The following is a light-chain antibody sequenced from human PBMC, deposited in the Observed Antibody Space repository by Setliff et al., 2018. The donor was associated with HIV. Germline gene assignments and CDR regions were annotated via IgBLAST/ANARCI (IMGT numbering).Light chain of an antibody. CDR3: CSYAGSYTSLYG. V-gene: IGLV2-11*01. J-gene: IGLJ1*01. CDR2: DVT. CDR1: SSDVGGYNY. Sequence: ALTQPRSVSGSPGQSVTISCTGTSSDVGGYNYVSWYQHLPGKAPKLMIYDVTKRPSGVPDRFSGSKSGNTASLTISGLQSEDEADYYCCSYAGSYTSLYGFGTGTKVTVL.